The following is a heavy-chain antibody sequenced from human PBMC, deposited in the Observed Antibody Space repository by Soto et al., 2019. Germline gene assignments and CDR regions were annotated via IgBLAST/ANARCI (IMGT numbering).Heavy chain of an antibody. CDR2: IHHSGST. Sequence: QVQLQESGPGLVRPSGTVSLTCAVSGVSISSDNWWSWVRQPPGKALEWIGEIHHSGSTNYNPSLTSRVTMSVVPSKDLFSLTLNSVTAADPAFYYCARDQGSHPGDWGQGTLVSVSS. CDR1: GVSISSDNW. CDR3: ARDQGSHPGD. J-gene: IGHJ4*02. D-gene: IGHD6-13*01. V-gene: IGHV4-4*02.